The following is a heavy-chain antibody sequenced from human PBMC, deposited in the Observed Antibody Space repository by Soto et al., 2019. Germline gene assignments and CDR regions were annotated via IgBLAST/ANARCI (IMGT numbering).Heavy chain of an antibody. J-gene: IGHJ6*02. CDR1: GGTFSSYA. D-gene: IGHD1-26*01. V-gene: IGHV1-69*13. CDR2: IIPIFGTA. Sequence: ASVKVSCKASGGTFSSYAISWVRQAPGQGLEWMGGIIPIFGTANYAQKFQGRVTITADESTSTAYMKLSSLRSEDTAVYYCARVRKWELLGYYGMDVCGQGTTVTVYS. CDR3: ARVRKWELLGYYGMDV.